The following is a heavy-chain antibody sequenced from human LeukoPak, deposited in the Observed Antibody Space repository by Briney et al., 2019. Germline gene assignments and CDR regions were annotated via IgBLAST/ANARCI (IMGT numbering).Heavy chain of an antibody. V-gene: IGHV3-30*18. CDR1: GFTYISYG. D-gene: IGHD5-12*01. CDR3: AKERSLRSFDY. J-gene: IGHJ4*02. Sequence: GRSLRLSRAASGFTYISYGMHWVRQAPGKGLEWVAVISYDRSNKYYADSVKGRFTISRDNSKNTLYLEMNSLRAEDTAVYYCAKERSLRSFDYWGQGTLVTVSS. CDR2: ISYDRSNK.